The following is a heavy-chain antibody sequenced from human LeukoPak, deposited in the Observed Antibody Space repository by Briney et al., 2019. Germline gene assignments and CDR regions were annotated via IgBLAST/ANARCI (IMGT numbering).Heavy chain of an antibody. CDR2: TYYRSKWYN. CDR1: GGSVSSNSSH. D-gene: IGHD3-10*01. CDR3: TRTAGYFDY. Sequence: SQTLSLTCAISGGSVSSNSSHWDWIRQSPSRGLEWLGRTYYRSKWYNDYAVSVKSRITINPDTSKNQYSLQPNSVTPEDTAVYYCTRTAGYFDYWGRGSLVGVCS. V-gene: IGHV6-1*01. J-gene: IGHJ4*02.